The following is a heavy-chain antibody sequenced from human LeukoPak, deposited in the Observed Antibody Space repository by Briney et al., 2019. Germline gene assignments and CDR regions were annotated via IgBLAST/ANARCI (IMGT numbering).Heavy chain of an antibody. Sequence: SGGSLRLSCAASGFTFSSYAMSWIRRAPGKGLEWVSYISSSGSTIYYADSVKGRFTISRDNAKNSLYLQMNSLRAEDTAVYYCAKAQLRFLEWLSDFDYWGQGTLVTVSS. CDR2: ISSSGSTI. D-gene: IGHD3-3*01. CDR1: GFTFSSYA. V-gene: IGHV3-11*01. J-gene: IGHJ4*02. CDR3: AKAQLRFLEWLSDFDY.